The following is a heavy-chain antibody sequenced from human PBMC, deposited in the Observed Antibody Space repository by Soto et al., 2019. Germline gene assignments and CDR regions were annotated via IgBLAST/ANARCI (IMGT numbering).Heavy chain of an antibody. D-gene: IGHD2-15*01. CDR1: GFTFSSYE. CDR3: ARASAVRIHYGMEV. CDR2: IRSSDRTT. J-gene: IGHJ6*04. V-gene: IGHV3-48*03. Sequence: PGWSLRLSCAASGFTFSSYEMNWVRQAPGKGLEWVSNIRSSDRTTYYADSVKGRFTISRDNAKNSLYLQMNSLRAEDTAVYYCARASAVRIHYGMEVWGKGTKVTVSS.